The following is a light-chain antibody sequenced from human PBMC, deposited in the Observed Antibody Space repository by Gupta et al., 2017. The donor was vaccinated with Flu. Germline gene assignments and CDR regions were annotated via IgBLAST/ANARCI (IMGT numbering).Light chain of an antibody. CDR2: GAS. CDR1: QSVSSN. CDR3: QYNNKSPPWT. J-gene: IGKJ1*01. Sequence: EIVMTQSPATLSVSPGERATLSCRASQSVSSNLAWYQQKPGHAPRLLIYGASTRAPGIPARFSGSACGTVSTLTISIRQSEAFAVYFCQYNNKSPPWTFGQGTKVEIK. V-gene: IGKV3-15*01.